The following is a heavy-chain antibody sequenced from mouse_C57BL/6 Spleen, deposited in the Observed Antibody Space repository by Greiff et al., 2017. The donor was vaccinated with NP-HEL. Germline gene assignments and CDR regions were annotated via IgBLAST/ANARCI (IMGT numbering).Heavy chain of an antibody. CDR1: GFTFSDYY. CDR2: ISNGGGST. D-gene: IGHD2-5*01. J-gene: IGHJ4*01. Sequence: EVMLVESGGGLVQPGGSLKLSCAASGFTFSDYYMYWVRQTPEKRLEWVAYISNGGGSTYYPDTVKGRFTISRDNAKNTLYLQMSRLKSEDTAMYYCAIRDYSNSGYAMDYWGQGTSVTVSS. V-gene: IGHV5-12*01. CDR3: AIRDYSNSGYAMDY.